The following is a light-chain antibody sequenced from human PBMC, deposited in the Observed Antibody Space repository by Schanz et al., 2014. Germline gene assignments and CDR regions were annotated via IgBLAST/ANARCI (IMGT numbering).Light chain of an antibody. CDR1: QSISYW. CDR3: QQLNSPRT. J-gene: IGKJ4*01. V-gene: IGKV1-5*01. Sequence: DIHMTQSPSTLSASVGDRVTITCRASQSISYWLAWYQQKPGKAPKLLIYDASRLESGVPSRFSGSGSGTDFTLTISSLQPEDFATYYCQQLNSPRTFGGGTKVEIK. CDR2: DAS.